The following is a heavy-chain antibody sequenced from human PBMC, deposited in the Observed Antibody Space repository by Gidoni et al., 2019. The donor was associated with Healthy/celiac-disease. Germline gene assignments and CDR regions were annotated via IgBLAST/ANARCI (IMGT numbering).Heavy chain of an antibody. CDR3: ARDPRTARCGGDCYSGDY. J-gene: IGHJ4*02. V-gene: IGHV3-48*01. Sequence: EVQLVESGGGLVQPGGSLRLSCAASGFTFSSYSLNWVRQTPGKGLGWVSYSSSSSSTIYYADSVKGRFTISRDNAKNSLYLQMNSLRAEDTAVYYCARDPRTARCGGDCYSGDYWGQGTLVTVSS. CDR1: GFTFSSYS. D-gene: IGHD2-21*02. CDR2: SSSSSSTI.